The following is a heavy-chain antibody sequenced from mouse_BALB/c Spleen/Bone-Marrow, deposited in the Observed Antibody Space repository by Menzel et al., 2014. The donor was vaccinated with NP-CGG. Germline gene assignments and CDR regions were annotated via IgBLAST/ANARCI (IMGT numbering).Heavy chain of an antibody. V-gene: IGHV5-6-4*01. CDR3: TRDQRYGNYIYAMDY. CDR2: ISTGGSYT. Sequence: EVMLVESGGGLVKPGGSLKLSCAASGFTFSSYTMSWVRQTPEKGLEWVATISTGGSYTDYPDSVKGRFTISRDNAKNTLYLQMSSLKSEDTAMYYCTRDQRYGNYIYAMDYWGQGTSVTVSS. J-gene: IGHJ4*01. D-gene: IGHD2-10*02. CDR1: GFTFSSYT.